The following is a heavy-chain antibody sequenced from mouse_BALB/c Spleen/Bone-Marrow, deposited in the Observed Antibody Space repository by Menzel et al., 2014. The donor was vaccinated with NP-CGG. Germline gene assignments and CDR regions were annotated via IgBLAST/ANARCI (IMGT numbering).Heavy chain of an antibody. CDR3: ARDVGYGNYFVY. J-gene: IGHJ3*01. D-gene: IGHD2-10*02. CDR2: SRNKAKYYTT. Sequence: DVMLVESGGGLVQPGDSLRLSCATSGFTFSDFYMEWVRQPPGKRLEWIAASRNKAKYYTTEYSASVKGRFIVSIDTSQSVLYHQMNALRAEDTAIYYCARDVGYGNYFVYWGQGTLVTVSA. CDR1: GFTFSDFY. V-gene: IGHV7-1*02.